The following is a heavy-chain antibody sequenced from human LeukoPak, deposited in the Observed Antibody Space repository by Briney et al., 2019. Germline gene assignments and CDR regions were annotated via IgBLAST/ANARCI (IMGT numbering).Heavy chain of an antibody. CDR1: GYSISSGYY. Sequence: SETLSLTCAVSGYSISSGYYWGWIRQPPGKGLEWIGSIYHSGSAYYNPSLKSRVTISVDTSKNQFSLKLSSVTAADTAVYYCARLSQYGSGSYSCYYYYMDVWGKGTTVTVSS. D-gene: IGHD3-10*01. J-gene: IGHJ6*03. CDR3: ARLSQYGSGSYSCYYYYMDV. V-gene: IGHV4-38-2*01. CDR2: IYHSGSA.